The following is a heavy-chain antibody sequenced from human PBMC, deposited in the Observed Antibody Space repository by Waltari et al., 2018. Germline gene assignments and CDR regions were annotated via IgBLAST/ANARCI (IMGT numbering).Heavy chain of an antibody. CDR3: AGYDLGGYGMDV. J-gene: IGHJ6*02. Sequence: QVQLQESGPGRGKPSETLSVTCTVSGGSSSRYYWSWIRQPPGKGLEWIGYIYYSGSTNYNPSLKSRVTISVDTSKNQFSLQLSSVTAADTAVYYCAGYDLGGYGMDVWGQGTTVTVSS. D-gene: IGHD2-2*03. CDR1: GGSSSRYY. V-gene: IGHV4-59*01. CDR2: IYYSGST.